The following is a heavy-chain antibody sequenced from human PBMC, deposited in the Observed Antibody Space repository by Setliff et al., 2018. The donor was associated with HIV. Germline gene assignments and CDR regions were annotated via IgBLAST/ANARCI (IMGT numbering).Heavy chain of an antibody. CDR2: IKGDGSET. CDR3: ARDGGMGVYHMDV. V-gene: IGHV3-7*01. J-gene: IGHJ6*03. CDR1: GFSFNNYY. D-gene: IGHD2-8*02. Sequence: PGESLKISCIASGFSFNNYYMTWVRQAPGKGLEWVANIKGDGSETYYVDSVKGRFTISRDNAKNSLYLQMNSLRAEDTAVYYCARDGGMGVYHMDVWGKGTTVTVS.